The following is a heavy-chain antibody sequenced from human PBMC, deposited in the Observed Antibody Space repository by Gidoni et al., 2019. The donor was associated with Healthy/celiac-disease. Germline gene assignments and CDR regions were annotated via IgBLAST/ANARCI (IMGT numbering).Heavy chain of an antibody. Sequence: EVQLVESGGGLVQPGGSLRLSCAASGFTFSSYEMNWVRQAPGKGLEWVSYISSSGSTIYYADSVKGRFTISRDNAKNSLYLQMNSLRAEDTAVYYCASQIHGYCSSTSCYRHGYWYFDLWGRGTLVTVSS. CDR1: GFTFSSYE. D-gene: IGHD2-2*01. CDR2: ISSSGSTI. J-gene: IGHJ2*01. CDR3: ASQIHGYCSSTSCYRHGYWYFDL. V-gene: IGHV3-48*03.